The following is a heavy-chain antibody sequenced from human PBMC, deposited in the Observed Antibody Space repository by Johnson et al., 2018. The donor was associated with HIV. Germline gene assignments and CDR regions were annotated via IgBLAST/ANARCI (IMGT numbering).Heavy chain of an antibody. D-gene: IGHD4-17*01. Sequence: QVQPVESGGGVVQPGRSLRLSCAASGFTFNSYGMHWVRQAPGKGLEWVAVIWYDGSNKYYADSVKGRFTISRDNSKNTLYLQMNSLRAEDTAVYYCARVRPNPTVTTRGAAFDIWGQGTMVTVSS. CDR2: IWYDGSNK. CDR3: ARVRPNPTVTTRGAAFDI. CDR1: GFTFNSYG. J-gene: IGHJ3*02. V-gene: IGHV3-30*19.